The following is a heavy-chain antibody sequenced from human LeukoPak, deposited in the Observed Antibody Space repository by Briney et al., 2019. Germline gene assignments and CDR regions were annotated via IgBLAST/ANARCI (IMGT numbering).Heavy chain of an antibody. CDR1: GYRFTSYW. Sequence: GESLKISCKGSGYRFTSYWIGWVRQMPGKGLEWMGVINPGDSDTRYSPSFQGQVTISADKSINTAYLQWSSLKASDTAMYYCARRAYSSSWYFDYWGQGTPVTVSS. J-gene: IGHJ4*02. CDR2: INPGDSDT. CDR3: ARRAYSSSWYFDY. V-gene: IGHV5-51*01. D-gene: IGHD6-13*01.